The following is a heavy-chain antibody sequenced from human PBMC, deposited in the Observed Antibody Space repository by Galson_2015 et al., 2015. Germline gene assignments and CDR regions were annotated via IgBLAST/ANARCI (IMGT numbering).Heavy chain of an antibody. CDR1: GFSLRTRGVG. D-gene: IGHD4-17*01. CDR3: AHRTTVSAGFDF. J-gene: IGHJ4*02. V-gene: IGHV2-5*02. Sequence: PALVNPPQPLTLTCTFSGFSLRTRGVGVAWIRQPPGKALEWLALIFWDDGKRYSASLKSRLTITKDTSKNQVVLTVTNMDPVDTATYYCAHRTTVSAGFDFWGQGTLVTVSS. CDR2: IFWDDGK.